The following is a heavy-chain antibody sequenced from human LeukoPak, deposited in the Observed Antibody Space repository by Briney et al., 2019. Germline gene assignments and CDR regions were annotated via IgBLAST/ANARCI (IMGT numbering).Heavy chain of an antibody. CDR3: AKARTYCSGGSCDFDY. V-gene: IGHV3-23*01. D-gene: IGHD2-15*01. CDR1: GFTFSSYA. J-gene: IGHJ4*02. CDR2: ISGSGGST. Sequence: PGGSLRLSCAASGFTFSSYAMSWVRQAPGKGLEWVSAISGSGGSTYYADSVKGRFTISRDNSKNTLYLQMNSLRAEDTAVYYCAKARTYCSGGSCDFDYWGQGTLVTVSS.